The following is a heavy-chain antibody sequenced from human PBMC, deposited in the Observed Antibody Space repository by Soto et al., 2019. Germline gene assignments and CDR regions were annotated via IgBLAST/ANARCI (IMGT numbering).Heavy chain of an antibody. Sequence: PGGSLRLSCAASGFTFSNAWVNWARKAPGKGLEWVGRIKSKTDGGTTDYAAPVKGRFTISRDDSKHTLYLQMNSLKTEDTAAYYCTADPLVVPAAIAAAIFDYWGQGTLVTVSS. J-gene: IGHJ4*02. V-gene: IGHV3-15*07. CDR3: TADPLVVPAAIAAAIFDY. CDR1: GFTFSNAW. D-gene: IGHD2-2*02. CDR2: IKSKTDGGTT.